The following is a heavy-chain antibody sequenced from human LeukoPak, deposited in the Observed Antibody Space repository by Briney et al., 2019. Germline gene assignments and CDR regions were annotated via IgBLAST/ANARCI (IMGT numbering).Heavy chain of an antibody. J-gene: IGHJ4*02. CDR1: GGSISSGSYY. V-gene: IGHV4-61*02. Sequence: SETLSLTCTVSGGSISSGSYYWTWIRQPAGKGLEWIGRIDTSGSTDYNPSLKSRLTISLDTSNNRFSLKLNSVTAADTAVYYCARSNSDYTISVYWGQGTLVTVSS. D-gene: IGHD4-11*01. CDR2: IDTSGST. CDR3: ARSNSDYTISVY.